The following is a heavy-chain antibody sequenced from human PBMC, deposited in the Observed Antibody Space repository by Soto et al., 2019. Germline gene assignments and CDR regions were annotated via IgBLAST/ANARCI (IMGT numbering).Heavy chain of an antibody. CDR3: ARDSGTHDWTAYEHDY. Sequence: PGGSLRLSCAASRFTFSNYAMHWVRQAPGKGLQWVAVISYDGSKKYFADSVKGRFTISRDNSRNTLFLHMNSLRVEDTAVYYCARDSGTHDWTAYEHDYWGQGTQVTVSS. CDR1: RFTFSNYA. V-gene: IGHV3-33*05. CDR2: ISYDGSKK. D-gene: IGHD3-9*01. J-gene: IGHJ4*02.